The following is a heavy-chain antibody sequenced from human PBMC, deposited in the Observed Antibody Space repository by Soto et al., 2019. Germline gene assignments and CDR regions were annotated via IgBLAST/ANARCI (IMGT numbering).Heavy chain of an antibody. CDR1: GYTFASYA. Sequence: QVQLVQSGAEVKKPGASVKVSCKASGYTFASYAISWMRQAPGQGLEWMGWISAYNGNTNYAQKLQGRVTMTTDTPPSTADMGLRSLRSDDTAVYYCARDPPQRASGGQGTLVTVSS. D-gene: IGHD1-1*01. CDR3: ARDPPQRAS. J-gene: IGHJ4*02. V-gene: IGHV1-18*01. CDR2: ISAYNGNT.